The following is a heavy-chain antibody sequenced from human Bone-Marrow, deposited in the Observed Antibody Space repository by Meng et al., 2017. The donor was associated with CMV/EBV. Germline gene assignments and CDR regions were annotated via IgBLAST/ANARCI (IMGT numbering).Heavy chain of an antibody. CDR2: IKSKTDGGTT. D-gene: IGHD2-2*01. CDR1: GFPVNYNY. V-gene: IGHV3-15*01. CDR3: TTVFPAAKGY. J-gene: IGHJ4*02. Sequence: GESLKISCAASGFPVNYNYMSWVRQAPGKGLEWVGRIKSKTDGGTTDYAAPVKGRFTISRDDSKNTLYLQMNSLKTEDTAVYYCTTVFPAAKGYWGQGTLVTVSS.